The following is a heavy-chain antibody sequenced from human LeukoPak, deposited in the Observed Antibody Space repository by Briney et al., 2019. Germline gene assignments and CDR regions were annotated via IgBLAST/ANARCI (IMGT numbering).Heavy chain of an antibody. CDR2: ISYDGSNK. D-gene: IGHD1-7*01. CDR3: EKDQNERNYILDY. V-gene: IGHV3-30*18. J-gene: IGHJ4*02. Sequence: GGSLRLSCAASGFTFSSYGTHWVRQAPGKGLEWVASISYDGSNKYYADSVKGRFTISRDNSKNTLYLQMNSLRAEDTAVYYCEKDQNERNYILDYWGQGTLVTVSS. CDR1: GFTFSSYG.